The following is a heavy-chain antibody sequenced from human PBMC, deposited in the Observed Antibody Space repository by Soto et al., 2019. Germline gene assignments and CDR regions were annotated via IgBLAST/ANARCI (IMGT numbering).Heavy chain of an antibody. Sequence: EASVKVSCKASGYTFTSYGISWVRQAPGQGLEWLGWISAYDGNTNYAQILQGRVSMTTDTSTSTAYMELRSLRSDDTAVYYCARGGYYDSSGSRNYYYYGMNVWGQGTTVTVSS. CDR3: ARGGYYDSSGSRNYYYYGMNV. V-gene: IGHV1-18*01. CDR2: ISAYDGNT. J-gene: IGHJ6*02. CDR1: GYTFTSYG. D-gene: IGHD3-22*01.